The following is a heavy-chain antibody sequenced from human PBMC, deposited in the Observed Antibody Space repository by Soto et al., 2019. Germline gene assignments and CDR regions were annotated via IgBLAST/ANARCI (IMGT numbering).Heavy chain of an antibody. CDR3: ARASYSSSCYLYYFYD. D-gene: IGHD2-2*01. CDR1: GGSISSGGYY. CDR2: IYYSGST. J-gene: IGHJ4*02. Sequence: QVQLQESGPGLVKPSQTLSLTCTFSGGSISSGGYYWSWIRQHPGKGLEWIGYIYYSGSTYYNPSLKSRVTISVDTSKNQFSMKRSSVTAEDTAVYYCARASYSSSCYLYYFYDWCEGTLVTVSS. V-gene: IGHV4-31*03.